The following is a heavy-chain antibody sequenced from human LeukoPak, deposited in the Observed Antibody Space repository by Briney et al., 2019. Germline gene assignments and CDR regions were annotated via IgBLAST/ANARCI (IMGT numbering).Heavy chain of an antibody. Sequence: PGGSLRLSCTASGFTFSSYAMHWVRQAPGKRLEYVSAISSNGGSTYYANSVKGRFTISRDNSKNTLYLQMGSLRAEDMAVYYCARGRAGYFDWLPFYFDYWGQGTLVTVSS. D-gene: IGHD3-9*01. CDR2: ISSNGGST. CDR1: GFTFSSYA. V-gene: IGHV3-64*01. J-gene: IGHJ4*02. CDR3: ARGRAGYFDWLPFYFDY.